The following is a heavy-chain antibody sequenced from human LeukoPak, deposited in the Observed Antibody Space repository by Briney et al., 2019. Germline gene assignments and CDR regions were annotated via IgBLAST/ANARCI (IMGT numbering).Heavy chain of an antibody. J-gene: IGHJ6*03. D-gene: IGHD6-6*01. CDR1: GFTFSSYG. CDR2: IRYDGSNK. CDR3: AKSGAARPLSYYYYYMDV. Sequence: PGGSLRLSCAASGFTFSSYGMHWVRQAPGKGLEWVAFIRYDGSNKYYADSVKGRFTISRDNSKNTLYLQMNSLRAEDTAVYYCAKSGAARPLSYYYYYMDVWGKGTTVTVSS. V-gene: IGHV3-30*02.